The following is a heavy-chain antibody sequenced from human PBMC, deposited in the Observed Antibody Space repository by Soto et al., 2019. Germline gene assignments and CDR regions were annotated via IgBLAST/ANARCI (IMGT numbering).Heavy chain of an antibody. D-gene: IGHD4-17*01. J-gene: IGHJ4*02. Sequence: SETLSLTCAVSGGSISSGGYSWSWIRQPPGKGLEWIGYIYHSGSTYYNPSLKSRVTISVDRSKNQFSLKLSSVTAADTAVYYCARLSYGDYVGYYFDYWGQGTLVTVSS. V-gene: IGHV4-30-2*01. CDR3: ARLSYGDYVGYYFDY. CDR1: GGSISSGGYS. CDR2: IYHSGST.